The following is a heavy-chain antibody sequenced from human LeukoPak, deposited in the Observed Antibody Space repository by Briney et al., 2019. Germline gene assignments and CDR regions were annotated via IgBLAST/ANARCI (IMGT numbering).Heavy chain of an antibody. CDR3: ARHRRRTYQRSHIPAAGPIDY. J-gene: IGHJ4*02. CDR1: GYSFTSYW. CDR2: IYPGDADT. V-gene: IGHV5-51*01. Sequence: GESLKISCKGSGYSFTSYWIGWVRQMPGKGREWMVIIYPGDADTRYNPSFHGQVTISADKSISTAYLQRSSLKASDTAMYYCARHRRRTYQRSHIPAAGPIDYWGQGTLVTVSS. D-gene: IGHD6-13*01.